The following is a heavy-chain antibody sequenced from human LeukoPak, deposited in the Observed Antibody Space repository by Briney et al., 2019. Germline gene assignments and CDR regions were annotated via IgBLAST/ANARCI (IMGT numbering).Heavy chain of an antibody. D-gene: IGHD2-2*01. CDR3: AKDRRRYCSSTSCYGPTFDP. Sequence: GGSLRLSCAASGFTFSSYAMHWVRQAPGKGLEWVAVISYDGSNKYYADSVKGRFTITRDNSKNTLYLQMNSLRAEDTAVYYCAKDRRRYCSSTSCYGPTFDPWGQGTLVTVSS. CDR2: ISYDGSNK. J-gene: IGHJ5*02. V-gene: IGHV3-30-3*01. CDR1: GFTFSSYA.